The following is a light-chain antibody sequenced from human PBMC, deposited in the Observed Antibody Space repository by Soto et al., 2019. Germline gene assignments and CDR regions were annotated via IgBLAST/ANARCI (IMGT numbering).Light chain of an antibody. V-gene: IGKV1D-12*01. CDR3: QQAYSFPIT. CDR1: QDIAGY. Sequence: DIQVTKTGSLDSLGGGHRVTKKHRASQDIAGYLAWYQHKPGRTPELLIHGASRLQSGVPARFSGSGSGTDFTLSINSLQPEDFATYYCQQAYSFPITFAQRTRLAIK. J-gene: IGKJ5*01. CDR2: GAS.